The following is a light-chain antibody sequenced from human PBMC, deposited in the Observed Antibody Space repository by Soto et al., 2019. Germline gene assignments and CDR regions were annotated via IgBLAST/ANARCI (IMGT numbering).Light chain of an antibody. CDR3: TQGTHLLIT. J-gene: IGKJ5*01. V-gene: IGKV2-30*02. Sequence: DVAMSQSPLSLPVTLGQPASISCRSHHSLVHSAGIAYFRWFQQRPGRYPRRLMLKVSNRDSGVPARFSSSGSGTNFALKIIRVEAEDVVVYYCTQGTHLLITFGQGTRLEIK. CDR2: KVS. CDR1: HSLVHSAGIAY.